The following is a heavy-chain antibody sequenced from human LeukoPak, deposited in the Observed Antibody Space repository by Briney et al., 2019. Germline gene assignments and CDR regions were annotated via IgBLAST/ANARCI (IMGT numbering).Heavy chain of an antibody. Sequence: PGGSLRLSCSASGFTFSSYAMHWVRQAPGKGLDYVSAISSNGGSTYYADSVKGRFTISRDNSKNTLYLQMSSLRAEDTAVYYCVKGYDSSGYYPYYFDYWGQGTLVTVSS. V-gene: IGHV3-64D*06. J-gene: IGHJ4*02. D-gene: IGHD3-22*01. CDR3: VKGYDSSGYYPYYFDY. CDR1: GFTFSSYA. CDR2: ISSNGGST.